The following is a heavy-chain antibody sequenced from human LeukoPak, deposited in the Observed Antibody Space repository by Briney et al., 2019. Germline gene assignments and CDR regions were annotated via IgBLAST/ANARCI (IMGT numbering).Heavy chain of an antibody. D-gene: IGHD3-3*01. CDR3: ARGGFLEWLSSGDY. Sequence: PGGSLRLSCAASGFTFSSYWMSWVRQAPGKGLEWVANIKQDGSEKYYVDSVKGRFTISRDNAKNSLYLQMNSLRAEDTAVYYCARGGFLEWLSSGDYWGQGTLVTVSS. J-gene: IGHJ4*02. V-gene: IGHV3-7*01. CDR2: IKQDGSEK. CDR1: GFTFSSYW.